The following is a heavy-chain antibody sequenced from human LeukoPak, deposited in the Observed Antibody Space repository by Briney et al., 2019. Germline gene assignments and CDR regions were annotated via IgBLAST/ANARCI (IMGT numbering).Heavy chain of an antibody. CDR2: INSDGSST. CDR1: GFTFDDYA. Sequence: GGSLRLSCAASGFTFDDYAMHWVRQAPGKGLVWVSRINSDGSSTSYADSVKGRFTISRDNAKNTLYLQMNSLRAEDTAVYYCARAHYYYYMDVWGKGTTVTVSS. V-gene: IGHV3-74*01. J-gene: IGHJ6*03. CDR3: ARAHYYYYMDV.